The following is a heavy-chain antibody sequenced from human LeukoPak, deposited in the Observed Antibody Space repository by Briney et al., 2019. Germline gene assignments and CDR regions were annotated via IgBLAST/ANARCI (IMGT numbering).Heavy chain of an antibody. V-gene: IGHV3-30-3*01. Sequence: PGKSLRLSCAASGFTFSGYPIHWVRQAPGKGLEWVAVISYDGSNKYYADSVKGRFTISRDNSKNTLYLEMNSLRAEDTAVYYCARDEGYCSRTSCYGASKGMDVGGQGTAVIVSS. D-gene: IGHD2-2*01. CDR1: GFTFSGYP. CDR3: ARDEGYCSRTSCYGASKGMDV. CDR2: ISYDGSNK. J-gene: IGHJ6*02.